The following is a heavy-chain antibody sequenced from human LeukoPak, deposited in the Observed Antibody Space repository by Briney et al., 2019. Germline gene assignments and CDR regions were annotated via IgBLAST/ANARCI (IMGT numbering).Heavy chain of an antibody. V-gene: IGHV6-1*01. CDR3: ARSRGDMDY. CDR2: TYYRSKWYN. Sequence: SQTLSLTCAISGDSVSSNSASCNWTRQSPSRGLEWLGRTYYRSKWYNDYAVSVKSRITINPDTSKNQFSLQLNSVTPEDTAVYYCARSRGDMDYWGQGTLVTVSS. D-gene: IGHD4-17*01. CDR1: GDSVSSNSAS. J-gene: IGHJ4*02.